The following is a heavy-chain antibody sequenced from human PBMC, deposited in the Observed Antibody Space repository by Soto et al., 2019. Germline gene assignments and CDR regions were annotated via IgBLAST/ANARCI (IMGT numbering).Heavy chain of an antibody. V-gene: IGHV1-2*04. D-gene: IGHD2-2*02. J-gene: IGHJ6*02. CDR1: GYTFTGYY. CDR2: INPNSGGT. CDR3: AREFLDNHIVVVPAAIRPGVYYYYYGMDV. Sequence: ASVKVSCKASGYTFTGYYMHWVRQAPGQGLEWVGWINPNSGGTNYAQKFQGWVTMTRDTSISTAYMELSRLRSDDTAVYYCAREFLDNHIVVVPAAIRPGVYYYYYGMDVWGQGTTVTVSS.